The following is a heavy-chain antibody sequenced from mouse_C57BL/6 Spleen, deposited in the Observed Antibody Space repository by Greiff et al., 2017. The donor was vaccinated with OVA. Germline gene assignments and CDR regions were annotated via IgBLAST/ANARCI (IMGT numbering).Heavy chain of an antibody. D-gene: IGHD1-1*01. V-gene: IGHV1-50*01. CDR3: ARSPPYYYGSSYDVDY. J-gene: IGHJ2*01. Sequence: QVQLQQSGAELVKPGASVKLSCKASGYTFTSYWMQWVKQRPGQGLEWIGEIDPSDSYTNYHQKFKGKATLTVDTSSSTAYMQLSSLTSEDSAVYYGARSPPYYYGSSYDVDYWGQGTTLTVSS. CDR1: GYTFTSYW. CDR2: IDPSDSYT.